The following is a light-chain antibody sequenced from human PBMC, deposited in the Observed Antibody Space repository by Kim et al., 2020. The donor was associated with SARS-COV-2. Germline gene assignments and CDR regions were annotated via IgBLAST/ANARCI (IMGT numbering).Light chain of an antibody. V-gene: IGKV3-15*01. Sequence: SVSPGERATLSCRASQSVSSNLAWYQQKPGQAPRLLIYGASTRATGIAARFSGSGSGTEFTLTISSLQSEDFAVYYCQQYNIWPRTFGQGTKLEI. CDR2: GAS. J-gene: IGKJ2*01. CDR1: QSVSSN. CDR3: QQYNIWPRT.